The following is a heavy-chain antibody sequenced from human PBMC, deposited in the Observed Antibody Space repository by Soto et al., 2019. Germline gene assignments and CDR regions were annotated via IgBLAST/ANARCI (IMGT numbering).Heavy chain of an antibody. CDR3: ARDLSVAGPDY. CDR1: GFTFRSYA. D-gene: IGHD6-19*01. J-gene: IGHJ4*02. V-gene: IGHV3-30*03. CDR2: ISYDESDK. Sequence: GGSLRLSCAASGFTFRSYAMHWVRQAPGKGLERVAVISYDESDKYYADSLKGRFTISRDNSKNTLYLQMNSLRGEDTAVYYCARDLSVAGPDYWGQGTLVTVSS.